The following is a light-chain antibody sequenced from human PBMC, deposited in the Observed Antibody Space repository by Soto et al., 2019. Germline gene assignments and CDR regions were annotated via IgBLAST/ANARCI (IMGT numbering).Light chain of an antibody. V-gene: IGKV3-20*01. Sequence: ETVLTQSPGTLSLSPGDRATLSCRASQIVNNNYLAWYQQIPGQAPRLLIYGTSNKATGIPDRFSGSGSGTDFTLPISRLEPEDFAVYYCQQYGDTRYTFGQGTKLEIK. CDR3: QQYGDTRYT. CDR2: GTS. CDR1: QIVNNNY. J-gene: IGKJ2*01.